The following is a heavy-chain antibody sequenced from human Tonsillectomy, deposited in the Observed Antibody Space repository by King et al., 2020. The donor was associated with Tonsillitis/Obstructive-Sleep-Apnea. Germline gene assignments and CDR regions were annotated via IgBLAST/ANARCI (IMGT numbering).Heavy chain of an antibody. Sequence: QLVQSGAEVKKPGESLKISCKGSGYSFTSYWIGWVRQMPGKGLEWMGIIYPGDSDTKYSPSFQGHVTISADKSISTAYLQWRSLKASDTAVYYCARNFGDRGVTMGYWGQGTLVTVSS. CDR3: ARNFGDRGVTMGY. D-gene: IGHD3-10*01. CDR2: IYPGDSDT. V-gene: IGHV5-51*01. CDR1: GYSFTSYW. J-gene: IGHJ4*02.